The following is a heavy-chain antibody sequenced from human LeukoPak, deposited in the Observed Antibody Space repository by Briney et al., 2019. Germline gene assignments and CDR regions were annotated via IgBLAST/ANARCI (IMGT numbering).Heavy chain of an antibody. CDR2: ISYDGSNK. V-gene: IGHV3-30*04. CDR1: GFTFSSYA. Sequence: GGSLRLSCAASGFTFSSYAMHWVHQAPGKGLEWVAVISYDGSNKYYADSVKGRFTISRDNSKYTLYLQMNSLRAEDTAVYYCARDVGRTAIVSHYFDYWGQGTLVTVSS. D-gene: IGHD5-18*01. J-gene: IGHJ4*02. CDR3: ARDVGRTAIVSHYFDY.